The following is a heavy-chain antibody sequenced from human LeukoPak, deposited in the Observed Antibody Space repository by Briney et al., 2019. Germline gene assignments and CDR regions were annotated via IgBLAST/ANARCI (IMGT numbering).Heavy chain of an antibody. V-gene: IGHV3-23*01. CDR3: AKDYDFWSGYPYYFDY. CDR2: ISGSGDST. D-gene: IGHD3-3*01. J-gene: IGHJ4*02. CDR1: GFTFSSYA. Sequence: GGSLRLSCAASGFTFSSYAMSWVRQAPGKGLEWVSAISGSGDSTYYADSVKGRFTISRDDSKNTLYLQMNSLRAEDTAVYYCAKDYDFWSGYPYYFDYWGQGTLVTVSS.